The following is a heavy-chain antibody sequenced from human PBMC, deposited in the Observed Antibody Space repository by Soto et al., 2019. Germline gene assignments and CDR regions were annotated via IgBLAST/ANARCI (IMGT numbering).Heavy chain of an antibody. Sequence: GGSLRLSCAASGFTFSSYWMHWVRQAPGKGLVWVSRINSDGSSTSYADSVEGRFTISRDNAKNTLYLQMNGLRAEDTAVYYCARDRIGWGDAFDIWGQGTMVTVSS. V-gene: IGHV3-74*01. CDR2: INSDGSST. D-gene: IGHD3-16*01. CDR1: GFTFSSYW. J-gene: IGHJ3*02. CDR3: ARDRIGWGDAFDI.